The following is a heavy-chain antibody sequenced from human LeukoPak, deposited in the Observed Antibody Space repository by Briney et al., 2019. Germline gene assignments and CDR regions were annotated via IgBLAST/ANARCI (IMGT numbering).Heavy chain of an antibody. V-gene: IGHV4-34*01. CDR2: INHSGST. D-gene: IGHD3-10*01. CDR3: ARGSTRYYYGSGSYTPRYYFDY. Sequence: SQTLSLTCAVYGGSFSGYYWSWIRQPPGKGLEWIGEINHSGSTNYNPSLKSRVTISVDTSKNQFSLKLSSVTAADTAVYYCARGSTRYYYGSGSYTPRYYFDYWGQGTLVTVSS. CDR1: GGSFSGYY. J-gene: IGHJ4*02.